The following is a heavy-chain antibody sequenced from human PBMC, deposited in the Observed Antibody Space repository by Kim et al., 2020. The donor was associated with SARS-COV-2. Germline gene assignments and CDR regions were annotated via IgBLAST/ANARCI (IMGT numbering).Heavy chain of an antibody. J-gene: IGHJ4*02. CDR1: GGSISSSSYY. D-gene: IGHD6-19*01. Sequence: SETLSLTCTVSGGSISSSSYYWGWIRQPPGKGLEWIGSIYYSGSTYYNPSLKSRVTISVDTSKNQFSLKLSSVTAADTAVYYCARGRYSSGWYYADYWGQGTRVTVSS. CDR2: IYYSGST. V-gene: IGHV4-39*07. CDR3: ARGRYSSGWYYADY.